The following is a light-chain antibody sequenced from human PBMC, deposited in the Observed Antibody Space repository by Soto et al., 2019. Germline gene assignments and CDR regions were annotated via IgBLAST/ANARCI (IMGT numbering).Light chain of an antibody. CDR1: NSDVGSYNF. CDR3: RAYAGSITYV. V-gene: IGLV2-23*01. CDR2: EGS. Sequence: QSSLTSHASGSGSPGQSITISCTGTNSDVGSYNFVSWFQPHPGKAPKLMIYEGSERPSGVSIRFSGSMSGNTASLTISGLQAEDEAEYYCRAYAGSITYVFGTGPKVTVL. J-gene: IGLJ1*01.